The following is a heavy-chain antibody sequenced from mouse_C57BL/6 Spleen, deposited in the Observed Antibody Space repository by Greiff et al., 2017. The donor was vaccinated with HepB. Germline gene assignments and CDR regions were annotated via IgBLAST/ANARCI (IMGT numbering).Heavy chain of an antibody. CDR2: IRLKSDNYAT. CDR3: TGSVITTVGGYFDV. J-gene: IGHJ1*03. V-gene: IGHV6-3*01. Sequence: DVQLQESGGGLVQPGGSMKLSCVASGFTFSNYWMNWVRQSPEKGLEWVAQIRLKSDNYATHYAESVKGRFTISRDDSKSSVYLQMNNLRAEDTGIYYCTGSVITTVGGYFDVWGTGTTVTVSS. D-gene: IGHD1-1*01. CDR1: GFTFSNYW.